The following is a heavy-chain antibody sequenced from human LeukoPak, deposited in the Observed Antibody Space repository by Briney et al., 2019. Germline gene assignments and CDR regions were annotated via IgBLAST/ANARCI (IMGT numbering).Heavy chain of an antibody. Sequence: PGGSLRLSCAASGFMYRSYAMSWVRQAPGKGLEWVSAISGSGGSTYYADSVKGRFTISRDNSKNTLYLQMNSLRAEDTAVYYCAKSRYSSDTAKYWGQGTLVTVSS. CDR2: ISGSGGST. CDR1: GFMYRSYA. V-gene: IGHV3-23*01. J-gene: IGHJ4*02. D-gene: IGHD6-19*01. CDR3: AKSRYSSDTAKY.